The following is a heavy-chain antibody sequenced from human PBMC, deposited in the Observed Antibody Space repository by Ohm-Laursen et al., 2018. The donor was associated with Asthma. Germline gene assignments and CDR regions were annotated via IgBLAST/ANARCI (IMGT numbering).Heavy chain of an antibody. V-gene: IGHV1-2*06. Sequence: ASVKVSCKASGGTFSSYAISWVRQAPGQGLEWMGRINPNSGGTRFAQKFQGRVTMTRDTSISTAYMELSRLRSDDTAIYYCARGVPNWFDPWGQGTLVTVSS. CDR2: INPNSGGT. CDR1: GGTFSSYA. CDR3: ARGVPNWFDP. D-gene: IGHD5/OR15-5a*01. J-gene: IGHJ5*02.